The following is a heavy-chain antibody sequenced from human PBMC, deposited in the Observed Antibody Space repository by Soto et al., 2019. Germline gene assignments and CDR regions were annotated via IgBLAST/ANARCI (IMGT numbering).Heavy chain of an antibody. Sequence: EVQLLESGGGLVQPGGSLRLSCTASGFTFSNYAMSWVRQAPDKGLEWVSAISGRGGSTYYADSVKGRFTISRDNSKNMLFLQMNSPRPEDTALYYCAKDSTVTTSLYSYYYGLDVWGQGTTVTVSS. CDR3: AKDSTVTTSLYSYYYGLDV. J-gene: IGHJ6*02. V-gene: IGHV3-23*01. CDR1: GFTFSNYA. CDR2: ISGRGGST. D-gene: IGHD4-17*01.